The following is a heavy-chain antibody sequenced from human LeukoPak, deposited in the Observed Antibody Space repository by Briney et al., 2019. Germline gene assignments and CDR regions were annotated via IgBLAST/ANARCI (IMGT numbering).Heavy chain of an antibody. Sequence: QSGGSLRLSCAASGFTFSSYEMNWVRQAPGKGLEWVSYISSSGSTIYYADSVKGRFTISRDNAKNSLYLQMNSLRAEDTAVYYCARDEHDYGGNPTYWGQGTLVTVSS. CDR2: ISSSGSTI. CDR3: ARDEHDYGGNPTY. CDR1: GFTFSSYE. D-gene: IGHD4-23*01. V-gene: IGHV3-48*03. J-gene: IGHJ4*02.